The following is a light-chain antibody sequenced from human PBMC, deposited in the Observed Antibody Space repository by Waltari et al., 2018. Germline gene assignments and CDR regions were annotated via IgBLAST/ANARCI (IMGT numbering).Light chain of an antibody. CDR3: CSYAGASTYV. V-gene: IGLV2-23*02. CDR1: RGDVGGYNY. CDR2: DVS. Sequence: QSALTQPASVSGSPGQSITIPCTGTRGDVGGYNYVSWYQQHPGKAPKLMIYDVSKRPSGASNRFSGSKSGNTASLTVSEDEADYYCCSYAGASTYVFGTGTKVTVL. J-gene: IGLJ1*01.